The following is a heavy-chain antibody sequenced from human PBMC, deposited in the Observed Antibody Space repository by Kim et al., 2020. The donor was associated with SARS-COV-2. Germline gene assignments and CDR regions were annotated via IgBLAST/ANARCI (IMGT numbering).Heavy chain of an antibody. J-gene: IGHJ6*02. D-gene: IGHD3-3*01. Sequence: PSLKRRVTISVDTSKNPFSLKLSSVTAADTAVYYCARGGVRFPYYYGMDVWGQGTTVTVSS. CDR3: ARGGVRFPYYYGMDV. V-gene: IGHV4-34*01.